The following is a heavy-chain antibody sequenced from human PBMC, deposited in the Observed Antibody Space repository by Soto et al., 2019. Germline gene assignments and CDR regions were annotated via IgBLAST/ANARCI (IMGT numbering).Heavy chain of an antibody. D-gene: IGHD3-9*01. CDR3: AKDQRYFDWFGDGMDV. Sequence: EVQLLESGGGLVQPGGSLRLSCAASGFTFSSYAMSWVRQAPGKGLEWVSAISGSGGSTYYADSVKGRFTISRDNSKNTLYLQMNSLRAEDTAVYYCAKDQRYFDWFGDGMDVWGQGTTVTVSS. CDR1: GFTFSSYA. J-gene: IGHJ6*02. V-gene: IGHV3-23*01. CDR2: ISGSGGST.